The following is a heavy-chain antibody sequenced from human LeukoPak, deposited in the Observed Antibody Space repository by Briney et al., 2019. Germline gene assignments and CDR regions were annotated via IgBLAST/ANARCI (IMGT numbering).Heavy chain of an antibody. J-gene: IGHJ4*02. CDR1: GFTFSDYY. CDR3: ARDRRAEVGATTDY. D-gene: IGHD1-26*01. Sequence: GGSLRLSCAASGFTFSDYYMSWIRQAPGKGLEWVSYISSSGSTIYYADSVKGRFTISRDNAKNTLYLQMNSLRAEDTAVYYCARDRRAEVGATTDYWGQGTLVTVSS. V-gene: IGHV3-11*01. CDR2: ISSSGSTI.